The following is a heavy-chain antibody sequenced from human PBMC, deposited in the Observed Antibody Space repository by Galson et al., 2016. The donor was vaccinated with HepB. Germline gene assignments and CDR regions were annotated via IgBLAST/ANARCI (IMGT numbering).Heavy chain of an antibody. CDR3: SRHRPIDY. CDR2: IRNKGDGRTT. V-gene: IGHV3-49*02. Sequence: LEWIGLIRNKGDGRTTDYAASVQGRFSISRDDSKSIAYLQLNSLTTDATAIYYFSRHRPIDYWGQGTLVTVSS. J-gene: IGHJ4*02.